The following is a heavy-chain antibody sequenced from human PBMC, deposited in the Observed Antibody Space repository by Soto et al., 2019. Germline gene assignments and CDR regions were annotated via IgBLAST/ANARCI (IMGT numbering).Heavy chain of an antibody. V-gene: IGHV4-4*02. CDR1: SGSISSSNW. J-gene: IGHJ4*02. CDR2: IYHSGST. Sequence: SETLSLTCAVSSGSISSSNWWSWVRQPPGKGLEWIGEIYHSGSTNYNPSLKSRVTISVDKSKNQFSLKLSSVTAADTAVYYCASEVVTTRGLDYWGQGTLVTVSS. D-gene: IGHD4-4*01. CDR3: ASEVVTTRGLDY.